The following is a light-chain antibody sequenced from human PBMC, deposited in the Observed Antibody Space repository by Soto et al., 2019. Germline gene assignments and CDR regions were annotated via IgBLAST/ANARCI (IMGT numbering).Light chain of an antibody. J-gene: IGKJ4*01. CDR2: DAS. Sequence: EIVLTQSPGTLSLSPGERATLSCRASQSVSSSYLAWYQQKPGQAPRLLIYDASNRATGIPDRFSGSGSGTDFTLTISNLEPEDSAVYYCQQRSIWPLTFGGGTKVDI. CDR3: QQRSIWPLT. V-gene: IGKV3D-20*02. CDR1: QSVSSSY.